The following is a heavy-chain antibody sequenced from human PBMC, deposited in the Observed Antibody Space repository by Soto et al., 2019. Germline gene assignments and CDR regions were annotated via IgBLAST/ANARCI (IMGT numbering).Heavy chain of an antibody. CDR3: TKSVFIWGQHSNYFIHY. CDR1: GFTFSNYV. CDR2: ISGTGYNT. J-gene: IGHJ4*02. V-gene: IGHV3-23*01. Sequence: PGGSLRLCCAASGFTFSNYVMTWVRQAPGEGLEWVSAISGTGYNTFYADSVKGRFTISRDNSKNTVYLQMNSLTAEDAAVYYCTKSVFIWGQHSNYFIHYPGQATLVSVSS. D-gene: IGHD4-4*01.